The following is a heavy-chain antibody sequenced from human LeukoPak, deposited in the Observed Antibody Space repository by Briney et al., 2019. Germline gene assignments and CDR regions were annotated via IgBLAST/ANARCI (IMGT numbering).Heavy chain of an antibody. J-gene: IGHJ4*02. CDR2: ISAYNGNT. V-gene: IGHV1-18*01. D-gene: IGHD2-2*01. Sequence: GASVKVSCKASGYTFTSYGISWVRQAPGQGLEWMGWISAYNGNTNYAQKLQGRVTMTIDTSTSTAYMELRSLRSDDTAVYYCARSKGYCSSTSCSFIYFDYWGQGTLVTVSS. CDR3: ARSKGYCSSTSCSFIYFDY. CDR1: GYTFTSYG.